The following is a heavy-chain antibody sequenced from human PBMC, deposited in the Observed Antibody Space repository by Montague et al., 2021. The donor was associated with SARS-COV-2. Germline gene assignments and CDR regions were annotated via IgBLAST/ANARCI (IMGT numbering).Heavy chain of an antibody. V-gene: IGHV4-61*03. J-gene: IGHJ4*02. CDR1: GFLLSTSGMC. CDR2: IYYTGST. D-gene: IGHD2-2*01. Sequence: LVKPTQTLTLTCTFSGFLLSTSGMCVSWIRQPPGKGLEWIGYIYYTGSTQYNPSLKSRVAISFDTSKNHFSLKVNSVTAADTAIYYCARGSIPAPVPFDSWGRGTQVTVSS. CDR3: ARGSIPAPVPFDS.